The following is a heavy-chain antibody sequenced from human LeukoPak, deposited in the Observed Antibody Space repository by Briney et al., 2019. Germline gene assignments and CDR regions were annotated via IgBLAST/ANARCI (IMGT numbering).Heavy chain of an antibody. V-gene: IGHV1-18*01. J-gene: IGHJ5*02. CDR3: ARDPYYYDSSAPFNWFDP. CDR2: ISAYNGNT. Sequence: ASVKVSCKASGYTFTSYGISWVRQAPGQGLEWMGWISAYNGNTNYAQTLQGRVTMTTDTSTSTAYMELRSLRSDDTAVYYCARDPYYYDSSAPFNWFDPWGQGTLVTVSS. D-gene: IGHD3-22*01. CDR1: GYTFTSYG.